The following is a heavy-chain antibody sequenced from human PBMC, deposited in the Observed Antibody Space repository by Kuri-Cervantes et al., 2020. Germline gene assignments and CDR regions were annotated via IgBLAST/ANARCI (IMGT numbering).Heavy chain of an antibody. D-gene: IGHD1-1*01. CDR2: INPNSGGT. V-gene: IGHV1-2*02. CDR3: ARCRGFSFGYPTQLASYYYVDV. CDR1: GYTFTGYY. Sequence: ASVKVSCKASGYTFTGYYMHWVRQAPGQGLEWMGWINPNSGGTNYAQKFQGRVTMTRDTSISTAYMELSRLRSDDTAVYFCARCRGFSFGYPTQLASYYYVDVWGEGTTVTVSS. J-gene: IGHJ6*03.